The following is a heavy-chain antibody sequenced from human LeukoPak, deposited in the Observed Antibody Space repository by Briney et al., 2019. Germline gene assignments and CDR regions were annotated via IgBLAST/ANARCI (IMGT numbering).Heavy chain of an antibody. CDR3: ARESGGPILTGYSTDDY. D-gene: IGHD3-9*01. Sequence: SGGSLRLSCAASGFTFSSYSMKWVRQAPGKGLEWVSSISSSSSYIYYADSVKGRFTISRDNAKNSLYLQMNSLRAEDTAVYYCARESGGPILTGYSTDDYWGQGTLVTVSS. CDR2: ISSSSSYI. V-gene: IGHV3-21*01. J-gene: IGHJ4*02. CDR1: GFTFSSYS.